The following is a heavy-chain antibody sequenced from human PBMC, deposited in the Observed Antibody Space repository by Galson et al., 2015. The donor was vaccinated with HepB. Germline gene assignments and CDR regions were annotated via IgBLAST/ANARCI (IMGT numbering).Heavy chain of an antibody. Sequence: SLRLSCAASGFTFSSYAMSWVRQAPGKGLEWVSAISGSGGSTYYADSVKGRFTISRDNSKNTLYLQMNSLRAEDTAVYYCAKGYSSGWYVFDYWGQGTLVTVSS. CDR2: ISGSGGST. J-gene: IGHJ4*02. CDR1: GFTFSSYA. D-gene: IGHD6-19*01. V-gene: IGHV3-23*01. CDR3: AKGYSSGWYVFDY.